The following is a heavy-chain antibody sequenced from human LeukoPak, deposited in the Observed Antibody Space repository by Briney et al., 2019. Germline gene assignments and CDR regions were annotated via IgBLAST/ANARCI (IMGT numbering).Heavy chain of an antibody. Sequence: GGSLRLSCAASGFTFDDYAMHWVRQAPGKGLEWVSGISWNSGSIGYADSVKGRFTISRDNAKNSLYLQMNSLRAEDTALYHCAKGLYSSSWELDYWGQGTLVTVSS. CDR1: GFTFDDYA. CDR2: ISWNSGSI. J-gene: IGHJ4*02. V-gene: IGHV3-9*01. CDR3: AKGLYSSSWELDY. D-gene: IGHD6-13*01.